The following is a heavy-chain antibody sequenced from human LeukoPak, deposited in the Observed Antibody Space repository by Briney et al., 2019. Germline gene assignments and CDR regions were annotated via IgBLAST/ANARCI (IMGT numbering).Heavy chain of an antibody. V-gene: IGHV3-21*06. D-gene: IGHD1-14*01. J-gene: IGHJ6*03. Sequence: SVKGRFIISRDNTKNSLYLQMNSLRVEDTAVYYCARDNNVVNGVLGYYYYMDVWGKGTTVTASS. CDR3: ARDNNVVNGVLGYYYYMDV.